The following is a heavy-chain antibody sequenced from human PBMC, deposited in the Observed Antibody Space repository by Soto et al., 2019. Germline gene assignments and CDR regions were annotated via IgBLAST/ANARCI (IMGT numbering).Heavy chain of an antibody. CDR2: INHSGST. CDR3: ARLRWYYYGSGSYYNVYYYYGMDV. CDR1: GGSFSGYY. D-gene: IGHD3-10*01. Sequence: SETLSLTCAVYGGSFSGYYWSWIRQPPGKGLEWIGEINHSGSTNYNPSLKSRVTISVDTSKNQFSLKLSSVTAADTAVYYCARLRWYYYGSGSYYNVYYYYGMDVWGQGTTATVSS. J-gene: IGHJ6*02. V-gene: IGHV4-34*01.